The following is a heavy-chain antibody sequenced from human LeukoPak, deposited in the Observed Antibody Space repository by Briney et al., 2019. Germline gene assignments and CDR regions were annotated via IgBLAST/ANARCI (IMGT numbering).Heavy chain of an antibody. Sequence: SETLSLTCAVYGGSFSGYYWSWIRQPPGKGLEWIGEINHSGSTNYNPSLKSRVTISVDTSKNQFSLKLSSVTAADTAVYYCARAVPAGFGSSWYGGAVDYWGQGTLVTVPS. CDR3: ARAVPAGFGSSWYGGAVDY. J-gene: IGHJ4*02. V-gene: IGHV4-34*01. CDR2: INHSGST. D-gene: IGHD6-13*01. CDR1: GGSFSGYY.